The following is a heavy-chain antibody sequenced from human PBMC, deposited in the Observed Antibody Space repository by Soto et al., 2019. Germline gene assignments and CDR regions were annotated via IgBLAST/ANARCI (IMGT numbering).Heavy chain of an antibody. D-gene: IGHD1-26*01. CDR2: ISGSGGST. CDR1: GLTFSSYA. Sequence: PGGSMRLSSAAAGLTFSSYAVSWVNQNPGKGLEWVSAISGSGGSTYYADSVKGRFTISRDNSKNTLYLQMNSLRAEDTAVYYCAKDKWDFPSYENDYWGQGTLVTVSS. CDR3: AKDKWDFPSYENDY. V-gene: IGHV3-23*01. J-gene: IGHJ4*02.